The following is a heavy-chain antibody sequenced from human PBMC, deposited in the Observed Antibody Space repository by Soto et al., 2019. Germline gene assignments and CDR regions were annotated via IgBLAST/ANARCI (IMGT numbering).Heavy chain of an antibody. V-gene: IGHV1-69*01. CDR2: VIPSPGTA. CDR3: ARSQGSSTSLEIYYYYYYGMDV. Sequence: QVQLVQSGAEVKKPGSSMKVSCKASGGTFGSYAISWVRQAPGQGLEWMGGVIPSPGTANSAQKFQGRVTIAADETTSTAYMELSSLRSEDTAVYYCARSQGSSTSLEIYYYYYYGMDVWGQGTTVTVSS. J-gene: IGHJ6*02. CDR1: GGTFGSYA. D-gene: IGHD2-2*01.